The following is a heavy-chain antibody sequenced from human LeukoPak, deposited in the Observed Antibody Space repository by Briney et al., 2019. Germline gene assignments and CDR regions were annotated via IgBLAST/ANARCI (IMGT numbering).Heavy chain of an antibody. CDR3: ARSLLRVYYDSSGYYMEAGAFDI. CDR2: ISDIGSI. J-gene: IGHJ3*02. CDR1: GGSISSYY. Sequence: SETLSLTCTVSGGSISSYYWSWIRQPPGKGLEWIAYISDIGSINYNPSLKSRVTISLDTSKNQFSLKLSSVTAADTAVYYCARSLLRVYYDSSGYYMEAGAFDIWGQGTMVTVSS. D-gene: IGHD3-22*01. V-gene: IGHV4-59*08.